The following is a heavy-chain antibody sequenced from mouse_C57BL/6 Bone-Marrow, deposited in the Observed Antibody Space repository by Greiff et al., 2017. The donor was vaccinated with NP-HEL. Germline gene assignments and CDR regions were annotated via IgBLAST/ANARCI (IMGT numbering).Heavy chain of an antibody. CDR3: ARSGWYRDY. D-gene: IGHD2-1*01. J-gene: IGHJ2*01. CDR1: GYTFTDYY. CDR2: INPYNGGT. V-gene: IGHV1-19*01. Sequence: VQLQQSGPVLVKPGASVKMSCKASGYTFTDYYMNWVKQSHGKSLEWIGVINPYNGGTSYNQKFKGKATLTVDKSSSTAYMELNSLTSEDSAVYCCARSGWYRDYWGQGTTLTVSS.